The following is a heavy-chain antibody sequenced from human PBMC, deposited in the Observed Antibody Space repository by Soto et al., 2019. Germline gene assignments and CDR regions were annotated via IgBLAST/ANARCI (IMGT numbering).Heavy chain of an antibody. V-gene: IGHV4-59*01. J-gene: IGHJ4*02. CDR3: ARRWGTYFDF. CDR2: IYSSGST. CDR1: GGSISNSY. D-gene: IGHD7-27*01. Sequence: SETLSLTCTVSGGSISNSYWSWIRQSPEKGLEWIGYIYSSGSTNYNPSLNSRVTISVDTSKNQFSLKLSSVTAADTAVYYCARRWGTYFDFWGQGTLVTVSS.